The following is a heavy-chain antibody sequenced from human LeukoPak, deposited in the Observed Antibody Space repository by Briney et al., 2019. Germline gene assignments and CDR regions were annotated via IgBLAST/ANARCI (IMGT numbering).Heavy chain of an antibody. CDR3: AKMGASSGHSPIDY. J-gene: IGHJ4*02. CDR2: ISAYDGNT. V-gene: IGHV1-18*01. D-gene: IGHD3-22*01. Sequence: ASVKVSCKACGYRFINYEIHWVRQAAGQGRAGMGWISAYDGNTNYAQKVQGRVTITTDSSTSTAYMELRSLRSDDTAVYYCAKMGASSGHSPIDYWGQGTLVTVSS. CDR1: GYRFINYE.